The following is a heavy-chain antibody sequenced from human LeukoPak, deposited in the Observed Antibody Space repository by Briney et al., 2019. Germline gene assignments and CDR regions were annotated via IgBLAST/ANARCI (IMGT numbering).Heavy chain of an antibody. CDR1: GFTFSSYA. J-gene: IGHJ5*02. CDR3: ARDRGGENCGGDCYSAFDP. V-gene: IGHV3-23*01. Sequence: GGSLRLSCAASGFTFSSYAMSWVRQAPGKGLEWVSAISGSGGSTYYADSVKGRFTISRDNSKSTLYLQMNSLRAEDTAVYYCARDRGGENCGGDCYSAFDPWGQGTLVTVSS. CDR2: ISGSGGST. D-gene: IGHD2-21*02.